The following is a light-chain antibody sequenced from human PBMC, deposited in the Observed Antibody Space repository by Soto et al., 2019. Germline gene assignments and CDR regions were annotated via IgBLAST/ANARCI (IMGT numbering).Light chain of an antibody. CDR2: GAS. CDR3: QQYGSSPTIT. V-gene: IGKV3-20*01. J-gene: IGKJ5*01. Sequence: EIVWTQSPATLSVSPGERATLSCRASPSVSSSYLAWYPQKPGQAPRLLIYGASSRATGIPDRFSGSGSGTDFALTISRLEPEDFAVYYCQQYGSSPTITFGQGTRLEIK. CDR1: PSVSSSY.